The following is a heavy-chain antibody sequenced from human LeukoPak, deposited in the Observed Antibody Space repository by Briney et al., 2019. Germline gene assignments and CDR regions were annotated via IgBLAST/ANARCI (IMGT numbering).Heavy chain of an antibody. CDR1: GFTFSSYG. CDR2: IWYDGNNK. J-gene: IGHJ3*02. V-gene: IGHV3-33*01. Sequence: GGSLKLSCAASGFTFSSYGMHWVRQAPGKGLEWVAVIWYDGNNKYYADSVKGRFTIARDNSKDTLYLQMNGLTVEDTAVYRCTRDPTPGAFDIWGQGTVVAVSS. CDR3: TRDPTPGAFDI.